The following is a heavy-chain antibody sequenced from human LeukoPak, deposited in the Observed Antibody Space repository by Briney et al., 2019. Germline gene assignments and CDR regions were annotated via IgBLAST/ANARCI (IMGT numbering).Heavy chain of an antibody. CDR2: ISGSGGTT. CDR1: GFTFSSYA. Sequence: GGSLRLSCAASGFTFSSYAMTWVRQAPGKGLEWVSAISGSGGTTSYADSVKGRFTISRDNSKNTLFLQMSSLRAEDTAVYYCAKVNFNAAAGALDYWGQGILVTVSS. J-gene: IGHJ4*02. D-gene: IGHD6-13*01. CDR3: AKVNFNAAAGALDY. V-gene: IGHV3-23*01.